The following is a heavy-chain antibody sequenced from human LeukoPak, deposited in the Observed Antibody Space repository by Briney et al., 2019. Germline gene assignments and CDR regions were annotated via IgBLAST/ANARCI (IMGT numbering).Heavy chain of an antibody. J-gene: IGHJ3*02. CDR1: GGSISNYY. V-gene: IGHV4-4*07. CDR3: ARGRYCSYTICSGGDAFDI. Sequence: PSETLSLTCGVSGGSISNYYWSWIRQPAGKGLEWVGRIYTSASTNYNPSLKSRVTLSVGASKNQFSLRLSSLTAADTAVYYCARGRYCSYTICSGGDAFDIWGQGTVVTVSS. D-gene: IGHD3-16*02. CDR2: IYTSAST.